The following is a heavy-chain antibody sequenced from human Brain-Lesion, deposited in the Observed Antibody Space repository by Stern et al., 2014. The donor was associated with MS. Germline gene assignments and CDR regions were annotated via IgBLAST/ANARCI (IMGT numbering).Heavy chain of an antibody. D-gene: IGHD3-3*01. V-gene: IGHV3-9*01. CDR3: AKGRSPYYYYGMDV. CDR1: GFTFEDYA. CDR2: MRLNRDTI. Sequence: EVQLVQSAGGLVQPGRSLRLSCAASGFTFEDYALHWVRQAPGQGLEWVSGMRLNRDTIAYSNSVKGRFTISRDNAKHCLYLQMNSLRTEDTALYYCAKGRSPYYYYGMDVWGQGTTVTVSS. J-gene: IGHJ6*02.